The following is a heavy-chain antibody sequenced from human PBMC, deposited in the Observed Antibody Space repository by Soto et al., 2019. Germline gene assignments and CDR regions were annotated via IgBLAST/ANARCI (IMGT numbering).Heavy chain of an antibody. Sequence: SETLSLTCAVYGGSFSGYYWSWIRQPPGKGLEWIGEINHSGITNYNPSLKSRVTISVDTSKNQFSLKLSSVTAADTAVYYCARAPIRFLGWLSSAHFDYWVNGPLVKVS. CDR1: GGSFSGYY. CDR3: ARAPIRFLGWLSSAHFDY. J-gene: IGHJ4*01. D-gene: IGHD3-3*01. CDR2: INHSGIT. V-gene: IGHV4-34*01.